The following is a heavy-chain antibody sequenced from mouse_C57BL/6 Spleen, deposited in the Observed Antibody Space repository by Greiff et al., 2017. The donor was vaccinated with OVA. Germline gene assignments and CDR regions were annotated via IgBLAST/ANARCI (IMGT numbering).Heavy chain of an antibody. CDR2: ISYDGSN. D-gene: IGHD2-3*01. CDR1: GYSITSGYY. Sequence: VQLKESGPGLVKPSQSLSLTCSVTGYSITSGYYWNWIRQFPGNKLEWMGYISYDGSNNYNPSLKNRISITRDTSKNQFFLKLNSVTTEDTATYYCAREEDYDDYAMDYWGQGTSVTVSS. CDR3: AREEDYDDYAMDY. J-gene: IGHJ4*01. V-gene: IGHV3-6*01.